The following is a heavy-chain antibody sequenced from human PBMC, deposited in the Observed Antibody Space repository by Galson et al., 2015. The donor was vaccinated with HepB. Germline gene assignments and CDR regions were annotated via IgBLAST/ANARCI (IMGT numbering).Heavy chain of an antibody. Sequence: SLRLSCAASGFTFSSYAMSWVRQAPGKGPEWASAISGSGGSTYYADSVKGRFTISRDNSKNTLYLQMNSLRAEDTAVYYCAKLGGCSGGSCYRGASSETTRKFDYWGQGTLVTVSS. CDR2: ISGSGGST. D-gene: IGHD2-15*01. J-gene: IGHJ4*02. V-gene: IGHV3-23*01. CDR1: GFTFSSYA. CDR3: AKLGGCSGGSCYRGASSETTRKFDY.